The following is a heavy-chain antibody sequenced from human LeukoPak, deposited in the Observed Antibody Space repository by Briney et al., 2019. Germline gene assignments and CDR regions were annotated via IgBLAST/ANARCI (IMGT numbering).Heavy chain of an antibody. CDR2: ISGSGGST. Sequence: PGGSLRLSCAASGFTFSSYAMNWVRQAPGKGLEWVSAISGSGGSTYYADSVKGRFTISRDNSKNTLYLQMSSLRAADTALYYCAKDFRPIVYWGQGTLVTVSS. J-gene: IGHJ4*02. V-gene: IGHV3-23*01. CDR3: AKDFRPIVY. CDR1: GFTFSSYA.